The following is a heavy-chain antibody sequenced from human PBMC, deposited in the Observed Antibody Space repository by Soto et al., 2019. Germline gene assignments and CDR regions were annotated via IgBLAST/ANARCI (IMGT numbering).Heavy chain of an antibody. CDR2: ISSNGGST. V-gene: IGHV3-64D*06. J-gene: IGHJ3*02. D-gene: IGHD1-26*01. CDR1: GFTFSSYA. CDR3: VKEGMGATPNDAFDI. Sequence: GGSLRLSCSASGFTFSSYAMHWVRQAPGKGLEYVSAISSNGGSTYYADSVKGRFTISRDNSKSTLYLQMSSLRAEDTAVYYFVKEGMGATPNDAFDIWGQGTMVTVSS.